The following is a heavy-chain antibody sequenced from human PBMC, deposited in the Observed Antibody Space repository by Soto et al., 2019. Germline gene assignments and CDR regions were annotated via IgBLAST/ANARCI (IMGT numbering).Heavy chain of an antibody. CDR1: GYTFTSYG. V-gene: IGHV1-18*01. Sequence: QVQLVQSGAEVKKPGASVKVSCKASGYTFTSYGISWVRQAPGQGLEWMGWISAYNGNTNYAQKLHGRVTMTTDTSTSTAYMELRILSSYDTAVYYFARVEAYGSGSYYTDYWFQGTLVTVSS. CDR3: ARVEAYGSGSYYTDY. CDR2: ISAYNGNT. J-gene: IGHJ4*02. D-gene: IGHD3-10*01.